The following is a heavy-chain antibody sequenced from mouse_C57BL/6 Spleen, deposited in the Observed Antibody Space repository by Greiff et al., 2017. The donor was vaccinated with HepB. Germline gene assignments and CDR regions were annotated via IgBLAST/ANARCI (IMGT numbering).Heavy chain of an antibody. CDR3: ARDAGFLSAMDY. Sequence: EVKLVESGGGLVKPGGSLKLSCAASGFTFSSYAMSWVRQTPEKRLEWVATISDGGSYTYYPDNVKGRFTISRDNAKNNLYLQMSHLKSEDTAMDYCARDAGFLSAMDYWGQGTSVTVSS. CDR2: ISDGGSYT. CDR1: GFTFSSYA. D-gene: IGHD6-1*01. J-gene: IGHJ4*01. V-gene: IGHV5-4*01.